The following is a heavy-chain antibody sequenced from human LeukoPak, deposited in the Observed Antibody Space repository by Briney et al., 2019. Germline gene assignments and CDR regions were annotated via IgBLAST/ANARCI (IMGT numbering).Heavy chain of an antibody. CDR3: ARSGPNFDY. CDR2: IYYSGNT. J-gene: IGHJ4*02. Sequence: SETLSLTCIVSGGSISTSAYYWGWIRQPPGEGLQWIGSIYYSGNTYYNSPLKSRVTISVDTSTSQFSLRLSSVTAADTAVYYCARSGPNFDYWGQGTLVTVSS. CDR1: GGSISTSAYY. D-gene: IGHD3-10*01. V-gene: IGHV4-39*01.